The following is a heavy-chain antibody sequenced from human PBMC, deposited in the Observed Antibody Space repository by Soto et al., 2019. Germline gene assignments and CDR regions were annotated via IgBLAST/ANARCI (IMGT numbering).Heavy chain of an antibody. J-gene: IGHJ6*02. CDR1: GFTFSSYS. CDR3: ARDNTVSTTYYYYYGMDV. Sequence: GGSLRLSCAASGFTFSSYSMNWVRQAPGKGLEWVSSISSSSSYIYYADSVKGRFTISRDNAKNSLYLQMNSLRAEDTAVYYCARDNTVSTTYYYYYGMDVWGQGTTVTVSS. V-gene: IGHV3-21*01. CDR2: ISSSSSYI. D-gene: IGHD4-4*01.